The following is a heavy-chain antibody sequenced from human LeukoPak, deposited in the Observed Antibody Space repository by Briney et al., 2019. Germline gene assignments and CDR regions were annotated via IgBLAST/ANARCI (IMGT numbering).Heavy chain of an antibody. CDR1: GASIRSSSNS. CDR2: IYSSGSA. V-gene: IGHV4-30-4*07. J-gene: IGHJ5*02. D-gene: IGHD3-10*01. Sequence: SETLSLTCAVSGASIRSSSNSWSWFRQPPGKRLEWIGDIYSSGSASYNPSLQSRLLISIDTSKNHFSLELSSVTAADTAVYFCAKADLPVRSPYNWFDPWGQGTLVTVSS. CDR3: AKADLPVRSPYNWFDP.